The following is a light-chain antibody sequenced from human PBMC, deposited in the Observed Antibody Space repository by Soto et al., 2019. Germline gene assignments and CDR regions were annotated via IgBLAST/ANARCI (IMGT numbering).Light chain of an antibody. V-gene: IGLV2-14*01. J-gene: IGLJ1*01. Sequence: QSALTQPASVSGSPGQSITISCTGTSSDVGGYNYVSWYQQHPGKAPKLMIYDVTNRPSGVSNRFSGSKSGNTASLTNSGLQAENEADHYCSSYTSSSTLYVFATGTKVTVL. CDR3: SSYTSSSTLYV. CDR2: DVT. CDR1: SSDVGGYNY.